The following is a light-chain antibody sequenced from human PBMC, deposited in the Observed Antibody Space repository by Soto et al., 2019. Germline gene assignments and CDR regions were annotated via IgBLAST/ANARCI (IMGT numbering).Light chain of an antibody. CDR1: TSNIGSNH. V-gene: IGLV1-51*01. J-gene: IGLJ2*01. CDR2: DNN. CDR3: ATWDNSLSVVL. Sequence: QSVLTQPPSVSAAPGQKVTISCSGSTSNIGSNHVSWYQQIPETAPKLVIYDNNERPSGIPDRFSGSKSGTSATLGITGLQTGDEADYYCATWDNSLSVVLFGGGTQLTVL.